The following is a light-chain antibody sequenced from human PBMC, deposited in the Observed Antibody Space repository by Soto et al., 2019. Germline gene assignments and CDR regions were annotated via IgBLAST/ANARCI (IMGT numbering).Light chain of an antibody. CDR2: ATS. CDR3: QHYSPSART. CDR1: QSVRSYF. V-gene: IGKV3-20*01. Sequence: IVLTQSPGTLSLSPGERATLSCRASQSVRSYFLAWYQQKPGQAPRLLFYATSIRATGIPDMFSVSGSETDFTLPITSLEPEDFAVYYCQHYSPSARTFGQGTKLEIK. J-gene: IGKJ2*01.